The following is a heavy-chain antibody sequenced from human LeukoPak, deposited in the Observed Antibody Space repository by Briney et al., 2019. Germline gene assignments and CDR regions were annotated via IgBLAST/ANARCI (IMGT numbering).Heavy chain of an antibody. J-gene: IGHJ4*02. Sequence: SETLSLTCTVSGGSISSSSYYWDWIRQPPGKGLEWIGSIYYSVSTYYSPSLKSRLTISVDTSKNQFSLKLSSVTAADTALYYCGRVRLEAAAIGVLDYWGQGTLVTVSS. V-gene: IGHV4-39*07. CDR2: IYYSVST. CDR1: GGSISSSSYY. CDR3: GRVRLEAAAIGVLDY. D-gene: IGHD2-2*02.